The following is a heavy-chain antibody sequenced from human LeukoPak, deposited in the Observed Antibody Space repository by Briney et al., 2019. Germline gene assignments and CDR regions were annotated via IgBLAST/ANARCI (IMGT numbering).Heavy chain of an antibody. CDR1: GLTFRKYW. Sequence: GGSLRLSCVASGLTFRKYWMSSVREAPRERLEWGANTNQYGSEKYYVDSVKGRFTISRDNAKNSLYLQMNSLRAEDTAVYYCARELVVGPAEYFQDWGQGTLVTVSS. CDR3: ARELVVGPAEYFQD. CDR2: TNQYGSEK. D-gene: IGHD2-8*02. J-gene: IGHJ1*01. V-gene: IGHV3-7*01.